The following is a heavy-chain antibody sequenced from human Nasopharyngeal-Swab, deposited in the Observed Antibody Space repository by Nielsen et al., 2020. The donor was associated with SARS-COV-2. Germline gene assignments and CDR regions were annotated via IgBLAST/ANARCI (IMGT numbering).Heavy chain of an antibody. CDR2: IKQDGSET. J-gene: IGHJ4*02. CDR1: GFTFRNYW. V-gene: IGHV3-7*03. D-gene: IGHD3-9*01. CDR3: AGGTGWLTDS. Sequence: GGSLRLSFAASGFTFRNYWMNWVRQTPGAGLKWVAIIKQDGSETYYVDSVRGRFTISRDNAKNSLSLVMTSLRADDTAVYYCAGGTGWLTDSWGQGTLVTVSS.